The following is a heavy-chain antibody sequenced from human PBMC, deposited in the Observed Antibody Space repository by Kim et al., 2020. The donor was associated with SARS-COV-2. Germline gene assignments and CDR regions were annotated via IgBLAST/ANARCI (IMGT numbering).Heavy chain of an antibody. CDR2: INPYSGDT. CDR1: GYTFTDYY. Sequence: ASVKVSCMASGYTFTDYYIHWVRQAPGQGLEWMGWINPYSGDTNYAQKFQGRVTMTRDTSISTPYVELSSLRSDDTAVYYCARSAHFWSGHYLDFWGQGTLITVSP. J-gene: IGHJ4*02. D-gene: IGHD3-3*01. CDR3: ARSAHFWSGHYLDF. V-gene: IGHV1-2*02.